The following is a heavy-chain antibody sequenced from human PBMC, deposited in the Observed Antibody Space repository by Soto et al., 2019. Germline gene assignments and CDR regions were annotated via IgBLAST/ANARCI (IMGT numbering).Heavy chain of an antibody. CDR1: GGSISSYY. Sequence: SETLSLTCTVSGGSISSYYWSWIRQPPGKGLERIGYIYYSGSTNYNPSLKSRVTISVDTSKNQFSLKLSSVTAADTAVYYCARVGWVVVVAAKWDYFDYWGQGTLVTVSS. V-gene: IGHV4-59*01. CDR2: IYYSGST. J-gene: IGHJ4*02. CDR3: ARVGWVVVVAAKWDYFDY. D-gene: IGHD2-15*01.